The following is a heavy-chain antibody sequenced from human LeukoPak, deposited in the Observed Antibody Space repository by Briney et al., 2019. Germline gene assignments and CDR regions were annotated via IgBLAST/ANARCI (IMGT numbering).Heavy chain of an antibody. J-gene: IGHJ4*01. CDR1: GGTFSSYA. Sequence: SVKVSCKASGGTFSSYAISWVRQAPGQGLEWMGRIIPILGIANYAQKFQGRVTITADKSTSTAYMELSSLRSEDTAVYYCACNHDFSKEFDYWGQGTLVTVSS. V-gene: IGHV1-69*04. D-gene: IGHD3-3*01. CDR3: ACNHDFSKEFDY. CDR2: IIPILGIA.